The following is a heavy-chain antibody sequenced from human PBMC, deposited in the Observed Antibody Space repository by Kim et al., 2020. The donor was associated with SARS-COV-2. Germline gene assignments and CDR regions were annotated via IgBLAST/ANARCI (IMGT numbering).Heavy chain of an antibody. CDR1: GFTFSSYA. Sequence: GGSLRLSCAASGFTFSSYAMHWVRQAPGKGLEWVAVISYDGSNKYYADSVKGRFTISRDNSKNTLYLQMNSLRAEDTAVYYCASLLTSYYYDSSGYAFD. V-gene: IGHV3-30*04. J-gene: IGHJ4*01. CDR3: ASLLTSYYYDSSGYAFD. D-gene: IGHD3-22*01. CDR2: ISYDGSNK.